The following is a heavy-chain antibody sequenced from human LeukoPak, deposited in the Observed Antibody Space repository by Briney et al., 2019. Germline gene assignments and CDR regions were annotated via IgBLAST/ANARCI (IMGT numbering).Heavy chain of an antibody. Sequence: GRSLRLSCQTSGFTFSSYAMSWVRQAPGKGLEWVSAISGSGGSTYYADSVKGRFTISRDNSKNTLYLQMNSLRAEDTAAYYCAKDRFWSGYGAFDAFDIWGQGTMVTVSS. D-gene: IGHD3-3*01. CDR3: AKDRFWSGYGAFDAFDI. CDR1: GFTFSSYA. V-gene: IGHV3-23*01. J-gene: IGHJ3*02. CDR2: ISGSGGST.